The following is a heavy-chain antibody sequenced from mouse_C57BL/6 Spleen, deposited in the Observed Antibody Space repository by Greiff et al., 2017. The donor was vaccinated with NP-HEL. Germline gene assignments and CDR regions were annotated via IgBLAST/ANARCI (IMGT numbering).Heavy chain of an antibody. Sequence: EVQLQESGPGLVKPSQSLSLTCSVTGYSITSGYYWNWIRQFPGNKLEWMGNISYDGSNNYNPSLKNRISITRDTSKNQFFLKLNSVTTEDTATYYCARDGSNYFDYWGQGTTLTVSS. D-gene: IGHD1-1*01. CDR2: ISYDGSN. J-gene: IGHJ2*01. V-gene: IGHV3-6*01. CDR1: GYSITSGYY. CDR3: ARDGSNYFDY.